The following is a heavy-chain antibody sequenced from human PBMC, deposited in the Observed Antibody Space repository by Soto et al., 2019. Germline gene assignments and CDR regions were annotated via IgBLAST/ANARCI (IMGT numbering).Heavy chain of an antibody. V-gene: IGHV3-73*01. CDR3: SYSGIAVAGTSSGY. Sequence: EVQLVESGGGLVQPGGSLKLSCAASGFTFSGSAMHWVRQASGTGLEWVGRIRSKANSYATAYAASVKGRFTISRDDSKNTAYLQMHSLKTEDTAVYYCSYSGIAVAGTSSGYWGQGTLVTVSS. D-gene: IGHD6-19*01. CDR1: GFTFSGSA. CDR2: IRSKANSYAT. J-gene: IGHJ4*02.